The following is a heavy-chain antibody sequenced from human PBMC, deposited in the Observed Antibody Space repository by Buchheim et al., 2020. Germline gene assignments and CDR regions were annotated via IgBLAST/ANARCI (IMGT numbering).Heavy chain of an antibody. CDR1: GYTFTSYY. CDR2: INPSGGST. CDR3: AIELLWFGELLSYDGMDV. Sequence: QVQLVQSGAEVKKPGASVKVSCKASGYTFTSYYMHWVRQAPGQGLEWMGIINPSGGSTSYAQKFQGRVTMTRDTSTSTVYMGLSSLGSENTAVYYCAIELLWFGELLSYDGMDVWGQGTT. J-gene: IGHJ6*02. V-gene: IGHV1-46*03. D-gene: IGHD3-10*01.